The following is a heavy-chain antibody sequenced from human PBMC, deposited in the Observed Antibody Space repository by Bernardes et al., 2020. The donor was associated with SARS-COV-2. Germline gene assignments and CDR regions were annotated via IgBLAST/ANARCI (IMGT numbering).Heavy chain of an antibody. CDR1: GGSFSGYY. CDR3: ARGRGGWTVTFPFDY. D-gene: IGHD4-17*01. Sequence: SETLSLTCAVYGGSFSGYYWSWIRQPPGKGLEWIGEINHSGSTNYNPSLKSRVTISVDTSKNQFSLKLSSVTAADTAVYYCARGRGGWTVTFPFDYWGQGTLVTVSS. J-gene: IGHJ4*02. V-gene: IGHV4-34*01. CDR2: INHSGST.